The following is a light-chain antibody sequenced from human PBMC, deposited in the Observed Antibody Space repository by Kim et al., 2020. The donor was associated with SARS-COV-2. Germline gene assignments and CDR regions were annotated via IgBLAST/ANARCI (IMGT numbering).Light chain of an antibody. Sequence: SYELTQPPSVSVSPGQTANITCSGDKLGDKYACWYQQKPGQSPVLVIYQDSKRPSGIPERFSGSNSGNTATLTISGTQAMDEADYYCPAWDSSTEVFGTG. CDR2: QDS. CDR1: KLGDKY. V-gene: IGLV3-1*01. J-gene: IGLJ1*01. CDR3: PAWDSSTEV.